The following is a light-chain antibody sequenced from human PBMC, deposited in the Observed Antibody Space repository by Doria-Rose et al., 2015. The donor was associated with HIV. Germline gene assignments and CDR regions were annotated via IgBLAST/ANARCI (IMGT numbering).Light chain of an antibody. Sequence: QSPSSLSASIGDRVTITCRASQTVSTYLNWFQQEPGKAPKLLIYAASRLQSGVPSRFSGSGSGTDFTLTISGLRPGDFATYYCQQTYSSPPWTFGQGTKVE. CDR2: AAS. CDR1: QTVSTY. J-gene: IGKJ1*01. CDR3: QQTYSSPPWT. V-gene: IGKV1-39*01.